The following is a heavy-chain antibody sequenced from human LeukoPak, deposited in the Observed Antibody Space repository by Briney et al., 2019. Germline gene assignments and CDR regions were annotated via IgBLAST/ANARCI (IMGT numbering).Heavy chain of an antibody. D-gene: IGHD3-22*01. V-gene: IGHV3-9*01. CDR1: GFIFDDFV. Sequence: PGGSLRLSCAAPGFIFDDFVMNWVRQAPGKGLAWVSGINWNGGNIGYADSVKGRFTISRDNAKNSLYLQMNSLRAEDTALYYCAKDWNYYDSSSALDYWGQGTLVTVSS. CDR2: INWNGGNI. J-gene: IGHJ4*02. CDR3: AKDWNYYDSSSALDY.